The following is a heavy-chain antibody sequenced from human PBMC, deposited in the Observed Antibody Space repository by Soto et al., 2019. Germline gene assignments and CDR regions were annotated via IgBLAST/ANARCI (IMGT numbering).Heavy chain of an antibody. CDR2: IIPIFGTA. CDR3: ARIPYYDILTGDFYYYYGMDV. D-gene: IGHD3-9*01. J-gene: IGHJ6*02. CDR1: GGTFSSYA. Sequence: SVKVSCKASGGTFSSYAISWVRQAPGQGLEWMGGIIPIFGTANYAQKFQGRVTITADESTSTAYMELSSLRSEDTAVYYCARIPYYDILTGDFYYYYGMDVWGQGTTVTVSS. V-gene: IGHV1-69*13.